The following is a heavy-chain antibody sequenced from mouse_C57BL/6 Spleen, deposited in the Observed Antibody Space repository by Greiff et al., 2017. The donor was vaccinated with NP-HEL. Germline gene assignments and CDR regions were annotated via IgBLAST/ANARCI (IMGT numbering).Heavy chain of an antibody. CDR1: GFTFSSYG. Sequence: EVKLMESGGDLVKPGGSLKLSCAASGFTFSSYGMSWVRQTPDKRLEWVATISSGGSYTYYPDSVKGRFTISRDNAKNTLYLQMSSLKSEDTAMYYCARREADGFFFDYWGQGTTLTVSS. D-gene: IGHD2-3*01. V-gene: IGHV5-6*02. J-gene: IGHJ2*01. CDR3: ARREADGFFFDY. CDR2: ISSGGSYT.